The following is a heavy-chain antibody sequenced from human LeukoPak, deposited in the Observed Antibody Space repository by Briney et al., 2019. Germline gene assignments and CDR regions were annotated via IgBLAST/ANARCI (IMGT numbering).Heavy chain of an antibody. D-gene: IGHD3-3*01. CDR2: ISYDGSNK. J-gene: IGHJ4*02. V-gene: IGHV3-30*04. Sequence: PGGSLRLSCAASGFTFSSYAVHWVRQAPGKGLEWVAVISYDGSNKYYADSVKGRFTISRDNSKNTLYLQMNSLRAEDTAVYYCARDLYYDFWSGLFDYWGQGTLVTVSS. CDR3: ARDLYYDFWSGLFDY. CDR1: GFTFSSYA.